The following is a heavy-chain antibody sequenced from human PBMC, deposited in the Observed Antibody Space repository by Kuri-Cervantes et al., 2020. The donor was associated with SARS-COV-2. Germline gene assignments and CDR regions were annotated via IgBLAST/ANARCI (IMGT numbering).Heavy chain of an antibody. CDR3: ARGAVAQVGWFDP. V-gene: IGHV4-59*01. D-gene: IGHD2-15*01. Sequence: GSLRLSCTVSGGSISSYYWSWIRQPPGKGLEWIGYIYYSGSTNYNPSLKSRVTISVDTSKNQFSLKLSSVTAADTAVYYCARGAVAQVGWFDPWGQGTLVTVSS. CDR2: IYYSGST. J-gene: IGHJ5*02. CDR1: GGSISSYY.